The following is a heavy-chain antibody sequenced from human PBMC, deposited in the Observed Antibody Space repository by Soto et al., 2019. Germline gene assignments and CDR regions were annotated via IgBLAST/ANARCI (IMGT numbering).Heavy chain of an antibody. CDR2: ISGSGGST. CDR3: AKAYCTNGVCYPYYFDY. D-gene: IGHD2-8*01. J-gene: IGHJ4*02. Sequence: GGSLRLSCAASGFTFSSYAMSWVRQAPGKGLEWVSAISGSGGSTYYADSVKGRFTISRDNSKNTLYLQMNSLRAEDTAVYYCAKAYCTNGVCYPYYFDYWGQGTLVTVS. CDR1: GFTFSSYA. V-gene: IGHV3-23*01.